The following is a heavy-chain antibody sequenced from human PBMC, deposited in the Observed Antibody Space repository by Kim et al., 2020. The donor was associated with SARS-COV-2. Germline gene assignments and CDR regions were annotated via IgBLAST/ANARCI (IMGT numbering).Heavy chain of an antibody. Sequence: GGSLRLSCAASGFTVSSNYMSWVRQAPGKGLEWVSVIYSGGSTYYADYVKGRFTISRDNSKNTLYLQMNSLRAEDTAVYYCARGAGDYGSNWFDPWGQGTLVTVSS. J-gene: IGHJ5*02. CDR3: ARGAGDYGSNWFDP. CDR2: IYSGGST. V-gene: IGHV3-66*01. CDR1: GFTVSSNY. D-gene: IGHD4-17*01.